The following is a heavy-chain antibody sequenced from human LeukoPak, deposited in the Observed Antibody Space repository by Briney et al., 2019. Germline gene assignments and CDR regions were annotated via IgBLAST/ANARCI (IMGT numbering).Heavy chain of an antibody. Sequence: PGGSLRLSCAASGFTFDDYAMHWVRQAPGKGLEWVSGVRWNSTNIGYADSVKGRFTISRDNVKNSLYLQMNSLRAEDTAVYYCASRVGELFPLDYWGQGTLVTVSS. CDR1: GFTFDDYA. CDR3: ASRVGELFPLDY. V-gene: IGHV3-9*01. CDR2: VRWNSTNI. J-gene: IGHJ4*02. D-gene: IGHD3-10*01.